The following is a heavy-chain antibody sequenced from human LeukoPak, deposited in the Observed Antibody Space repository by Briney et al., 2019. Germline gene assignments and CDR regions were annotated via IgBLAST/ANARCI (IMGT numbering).Heavy chain of an antibody. CDR3: AKDMGDGYDSSGYYYVAFDI. Sequence: PGGSLRLSCAASGFTFSSYRMSWVRQAPGKGLEWVAKIKEDGSEKDYVDSVKGRFTISRDNAKNSLYLQMNSLRAEDTALYYCAKDMGDGYDSSGYYYVAFDIWGQGTMVTVSS. J-gene: IGHJ3*02. CDR1: GFTFSSYR. V-gene: IGHV3-7*03. CDR2: IKEDGSEK. D-gene: IGHD3-22*01.